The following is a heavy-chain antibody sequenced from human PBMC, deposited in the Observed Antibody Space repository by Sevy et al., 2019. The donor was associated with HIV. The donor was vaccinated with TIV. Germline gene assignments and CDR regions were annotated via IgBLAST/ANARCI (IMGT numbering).Heavy chain of an antibody. V-gene: IGHV3-11*01. Sequence: GGSLRLSCAASGFTLSDYYMSWTRQAPGKGLEWLSYISGSDNTIYYADSVKGRFTISRDNARNSLYLQMNSLRAEDTAVYYWARDHVKDGDLGDYYYYAMDVWGQGTSVTVSS. CDR1: GFTLSDYY. D-gene: IGHD4-17*01. CDR3: ARDHVKDGDLGDYYYYAMDV. J-gene: IGHJ6*02. CDR2: ISGSDNTI.